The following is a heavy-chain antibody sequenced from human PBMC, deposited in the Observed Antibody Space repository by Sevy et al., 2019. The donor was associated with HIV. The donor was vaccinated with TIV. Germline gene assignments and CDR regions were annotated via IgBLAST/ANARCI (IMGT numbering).Heavy chain of an antibody. J-gene: IGHJ6*02. CDR2: ISYDGRNK. D-gene: IGHD3-22*01. V-gene: IGHV3-30*04. CDR1: GFSFSSYA. CDR3: ERPESSGYYYYYAMDV. Sequence: GGSLRLSCAASGFSFSSYAMHWVRQAPGKGLEWVAVISYDGRNKYYGDSVKGRFTISRDISKNTLHLQMNSLRDEDTAVYYCERPESSGYYYYYAMDVWGQGTTVTVSS.